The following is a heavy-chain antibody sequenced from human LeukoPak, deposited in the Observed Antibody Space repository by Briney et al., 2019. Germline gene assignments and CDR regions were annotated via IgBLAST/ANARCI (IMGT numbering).Heavy chain of an antibody. J-gene: IGHJ4*02. CDR1: GYSIRSGDY. Sequence: SGTLSLTCAVSGYSIRSGDYWGWIRQSPGKGLEWIGSIYHSGSTHYNPSPKSRVTISVDTSKNQFSLMLSSVTAADTAVYYCARNRSLTTTPGFDHWGQGTLVTVSS. V-gene: IGHV4-38-2*01. D-gene: IGHD4-11*01. CDR2: IYHSGST. CDR3: ARNRSLTTTPGFDH.